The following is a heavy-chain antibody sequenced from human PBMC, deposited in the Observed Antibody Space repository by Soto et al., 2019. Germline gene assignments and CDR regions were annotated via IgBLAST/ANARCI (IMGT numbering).Heavy chain of an antibody. CDR1: GFTFDDYA. J-gene: IGHJ3*02. D-gene: IGHD3-3*01. CDR2: ISWNGGII. V-gene: IGHV3-9*01. Sequence: EVQLVESGGGLVQPGRSLRLSCAASGFTFDDYAMHWVRQPPGKGLEWVSGISWNGGIIGYTGSVKGRFTISRDNAKNSLYLQMNSLRAEDTALYYCAKVLTRSSYYTYAFDIWGQGTMVTVSS. CDR3: AKVLTRSSYYTYAFDI.